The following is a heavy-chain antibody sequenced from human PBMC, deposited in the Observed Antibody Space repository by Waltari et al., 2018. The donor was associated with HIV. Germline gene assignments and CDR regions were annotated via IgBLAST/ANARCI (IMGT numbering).Heavy chain of an antibody. CDR2: INPSDGTT. CDR3: ARDLNHPVEPAMH. CDR1: GYTFTGYY. D-gene: IGHD5-18*01. Sequence: QVQLVQSGAEVKKPGASVKVSCKTSGYTFTGYYIHWVRQAPGQGLEWVGIINPSDGTTAYTQKFQGRVTLLRDTSTSTVYMELSSLRSEDTAVYYCARDLNHPVEPAMHWGQGTLVTVSS. V-gene: IGHV1-46*01. J-gene: IGHJ4*02.